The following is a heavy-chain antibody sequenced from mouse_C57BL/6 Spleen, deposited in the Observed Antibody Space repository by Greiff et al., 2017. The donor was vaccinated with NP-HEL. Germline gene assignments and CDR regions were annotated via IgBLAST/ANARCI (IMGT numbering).Heavy chain of an antibody. V-gene: IGHV1-59*01. Sequence: VQLQQPGAELVRPGTSVKLSCKASGYTFTSYWMHWVKQRPGQGLEWIGVIDPSDSYTNYNQKFKGKATLTVDTSSSTAYMQLSSLTSEDSAVYYCARGYDYDVMRFAYWGQGTLVTVSA. CDR3: ARGYDYDVMRFAY. CDR1: GYTFTSYW. D-gene: IGHD2-4*01. J-gene: IGHJ3*01. CDR2: IDPSDSYT.